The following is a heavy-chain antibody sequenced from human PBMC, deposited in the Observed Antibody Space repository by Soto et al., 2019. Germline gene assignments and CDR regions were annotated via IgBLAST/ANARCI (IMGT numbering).Heavy chain of an antibody. Sequence: GWSLRLACASSGFTFISYAMSWVRQAPGKGLEWVSAISGSGGSTYYADSVKGRFTISRDNSKNTLYLQMNSLRAEDTAVYYCAKDNVVTATPYYFDYWGQGTLVTVSS. D-gene: IGHD2-21*02. CDR2: ISGSGGST. V-gene: IGHV3-23*01. J-gene: IGHJ4*02. CDR3: AKDNVVTATPYYFDY. CDR1: GFTFISYA.